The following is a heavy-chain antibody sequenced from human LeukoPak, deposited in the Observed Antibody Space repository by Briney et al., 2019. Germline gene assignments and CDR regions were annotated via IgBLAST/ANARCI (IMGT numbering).Heavy chain of an antibody. V-gene: IGHV3-43*02. CDR2: ITGDGGRT. CDR3: AREGYYYDSSGYF. J-gene: IGHJ4*02. D-gene: IGHD3-22*01. CDR1: GFTFDDYA. Sequence: PGGSLRLSCAASGFTFDDYAIHWVRQAPGRGLEWVSLITGDGGRTYYADSVKGRFTISRDNAKNSLYLQMNSLRAEDTAVYYCAREGYYYDSSGYFWGQGTLVTVSS.